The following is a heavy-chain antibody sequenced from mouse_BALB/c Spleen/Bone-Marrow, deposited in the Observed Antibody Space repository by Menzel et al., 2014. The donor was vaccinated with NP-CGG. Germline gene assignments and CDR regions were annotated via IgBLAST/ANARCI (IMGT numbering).Heavy chain of an antibody. V-gene: IGHV1-69*02. D-gene: IGHD2-1*01. Sequence: VQLQQSGAELVRPGASVKLSCKASGYTFTSYWINWVKQRPGQGLEWIGNIYPSDSYTNYNQKFKDKATLTVDKSSSTAYKQLSSPTSEDSAVYYCTRREGNYAFAYWGQGTLVTVSA. CDR3: TRREGNYAFAY. J-gene: IGHJ3*01. CDR2: IYPSDSYT. CDR1: GYTFTSYW.